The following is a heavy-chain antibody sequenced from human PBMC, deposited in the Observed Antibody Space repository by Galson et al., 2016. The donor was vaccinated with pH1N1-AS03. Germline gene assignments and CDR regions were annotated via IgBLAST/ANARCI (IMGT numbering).Heavy chain of an antibody. V-gene: IGHV1-2*02. J-gene: IGHJ6*02. D-gene: IGHD2-15*01. CDR2: INPTSGGS. CDR3: ARDGGFHYDGLGV. CDR1: GYTFTDYY. Sequence: SVKVSCKASGYTFTDYYIHWVRQAPGQGLEWMGWINPTSGGSKFAQKFEGRVFMSRDTSTSTAYLELTRLKFDDTAVFYCARDGGFHYDGLGVWGQGTTVTVS.